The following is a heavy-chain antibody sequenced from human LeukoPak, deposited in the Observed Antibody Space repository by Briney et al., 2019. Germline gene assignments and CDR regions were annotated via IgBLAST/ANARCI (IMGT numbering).Heavy chain of an antibody. D-gene: IGHD1-26*01. Sequence: PGGSLRLSCEASGFTFSSYAMTWVRQAPGKGLEWVSSIGSDNKPHYSESVKGRFAISRDNSKNTFYLQMNSLRAEDTAVYYCAKDRKVGEGYFDYWGQGTLVTVSS. V-gene: IGHV3-23*01. CDR2: IGSDNKP. CDR3: AKDRKVGEGYFDY. CDR1: GFTFSSYA. J-gene: IGHJ4*02.